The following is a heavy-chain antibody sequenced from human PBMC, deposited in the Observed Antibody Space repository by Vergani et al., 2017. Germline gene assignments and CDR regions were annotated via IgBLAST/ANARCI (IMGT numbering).Heavy chain of an antibody. CDR1: GFTFSSYA. J-gene: IGHJ5*02. V-gene: IGHV3-30-3*01. Sequence: QVQLVESGGGVVQPGRSLRLSCAASGFTFSSYAMHWVRQAPGKGLEWVAVTSYDGSNKYYADSVKGRFTISRDNSKNTLYLQMNSLRAEDTAVYYCARDKSIAAPNWFDPWGQGTLVTVSS. CDR3: ARDKSIAAPNWFDP. D-gene: IGHD6-6*01. CDR2: TSYDGSNK.